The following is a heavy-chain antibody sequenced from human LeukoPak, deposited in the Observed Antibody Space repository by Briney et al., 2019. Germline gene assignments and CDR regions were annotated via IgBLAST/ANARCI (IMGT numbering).Heavy chain of an antibody. Sequence: PGRSLRLSCAASGFTFSSYAMHWVRQAPGKGLEWVAVISYDGSNKYYADSVKGRFTISRDSSKNTLYLQMNSLRAEDTAVYYCARDRGGGGDYVFHWGQGTLVTVSS. V-gene: IGHV3-30*04. CDR3: ARDRGGGGDYVFH. D-gene: IGHD4-17*01. J-gene: IGHJ4*02. CDR2: ISYDGSNK. CDR1: GFTFSSYA.